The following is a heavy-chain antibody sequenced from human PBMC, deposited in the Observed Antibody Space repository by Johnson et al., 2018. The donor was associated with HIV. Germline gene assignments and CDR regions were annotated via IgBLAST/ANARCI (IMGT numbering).Heavy chain of an antibody. D-gene: IGHD6-6*01. Sequence: EVQLVESGGGVVQPGGSLRLSCAASGFTFDDYGMSWVRQAPGKGLEWVSGINWNGGSTGYADSVKGRFTISRDNAKNSLYLQMNSLRAEDTALYFCTRRDSSELGDAFDIWGQGTMVTVSS. J-gene: IGHJ3*02. CDR2: INWNGGST. CDR3: TRRDSSELGDAFDI. CDR1: GFTFDDYG. V-gene: IGHV3-20*04.